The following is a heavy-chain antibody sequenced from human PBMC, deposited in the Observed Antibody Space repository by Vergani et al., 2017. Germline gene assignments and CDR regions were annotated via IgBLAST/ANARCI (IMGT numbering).Heavy chain of an antibody. CDR2: ISGSGGRT. CDR1: GFTFSSYA. CDR3: AKDYLNSSGGSCYPAYFDY. D-gene: IGHD2-15*01. V-gene: IGHV3-23*01. J-gene: IGHJ4*02. Sequence: EVQLLESGGGLVQPGGSLRLSCAASGFTFSSYAMSWVRQAPGKGLEWVSAISGSGGRTYYADSVKGRFTITRDNSKNTLYLQMNSLRAEDTAVYYCAKDYLNSSGGSCYPAYFDYWGQGTLVTVSS.